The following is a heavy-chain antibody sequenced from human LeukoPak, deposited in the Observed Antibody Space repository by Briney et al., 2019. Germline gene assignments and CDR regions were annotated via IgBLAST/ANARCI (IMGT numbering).Heavy chain of an antibody. D-gene: IGHD5-24*01. Sequence: SETLSLTCTVSGGSISSSNYYWGWIRQPPGKGLEWIGSIYYRGSTYYNPSLKSRITISVDTSKNQFSLRLSSVTAADTAVYYRARLWGDGYNLDYWGQGTLVTVSS. CDR3: ARLWGDGYNLDY. V-gene: IGHV4-39*01. CDR1: GGSISSSNYY. J-gene: IGHJ4*02. CDR2: IYYRGST.